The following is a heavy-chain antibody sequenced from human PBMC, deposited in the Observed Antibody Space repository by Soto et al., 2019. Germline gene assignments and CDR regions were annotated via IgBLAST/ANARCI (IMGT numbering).Heavy chain of an antibody. Sequence: PGGSPRLSCASSGFTFSSYSMNWVRQAPGKGLEWVSYISSSSSTIYYADSVKGRFTISRDNAKNSLYLQMNSLRDEDTAVYYCATQLEWLLLDYYYYGMDVWGQGTTVTVSS. J-gene: IGHJ6*02. V-gene: IGHV3-48*02. D-gene: IGHD3-3*01. CDR3: ATQLEWLLLDYYYYGMDV. CDR1: GFTFSSYS. CDR2: ISSSSSTI.